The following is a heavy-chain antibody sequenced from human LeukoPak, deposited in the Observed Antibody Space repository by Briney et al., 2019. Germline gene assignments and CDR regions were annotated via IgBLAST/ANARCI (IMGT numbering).Heavy chain of an antibody. V-gene: IGHV4-39*02. CDR2: FYYSGST. Sequence: SETLSLTCTVSGGSISSRPYCWGWIRQPPGKGLEWLGNFYYSGSTYYKPSLKSRVTISVDTSKNQISLKLSSVTAADTAVYYCARDTYYDYVWGSYRYRGNYFDYWGQGTLVTVSS. CDR1: GGSISSRPYC. D-gene: IGHD3-16*02. CDR3: ARDTYYDYVWGSYRYRGNYFDY. J-gene: IGHJ4*02.